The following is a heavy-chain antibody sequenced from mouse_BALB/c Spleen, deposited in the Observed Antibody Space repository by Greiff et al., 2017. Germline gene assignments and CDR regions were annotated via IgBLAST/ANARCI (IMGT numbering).Heavy chain of an antibody. CDR1: GYTFTDYA. CDR2: ISTYYGDA. V-gene: IGHV1S137*01. CDR3: ARGGYGNYVGLYYAMDY. Sequence: VKLQQSGAELVRPGVSVKISCKGSGYTFTDYAMHWVKQSHAKSLEWIGVISTYYGDASYNQKFKGKATMTVDKSSSTAYMELARLTSEDSAIYYCARGGYGNYVGLYYAMDYWGQGTSVTVSS. J-gene: IGHJ4*01. D-gene: IGHD2-10*02.